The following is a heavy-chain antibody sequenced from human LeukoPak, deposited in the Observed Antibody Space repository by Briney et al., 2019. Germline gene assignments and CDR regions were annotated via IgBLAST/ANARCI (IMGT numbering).Heavy chain of an antibody. CDR3: ATLVVHHHSAAIPSTTPTKNWFDP. CDR2: TYYRSKWYN. D-gene: IGHD2-2*01. V-gene: IGHV6-1*01. CDR1: GDSVSSNSAA. J-gene: IGHJ5*02. Sequence: SQTLSLTCAISGDSVSSNSAAWNWIRQSPSRGLEWLGRTYYRSKWYNDYAVSVKSRITINPDTSKNQFSLQLNSVTPEDTAVYYCATLVVHHHSAAIPSTTPTKNWFDPWGQGTLVTASS.